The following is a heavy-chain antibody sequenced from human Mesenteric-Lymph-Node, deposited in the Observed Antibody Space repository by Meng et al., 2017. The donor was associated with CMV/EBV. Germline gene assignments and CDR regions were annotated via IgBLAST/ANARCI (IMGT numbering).Heavy chain of an antibody. CDR3: AKDMKIYHLGSGTYLDF. D-gene: IGHD3-10*01. Sequence: GESLKISCAVSGFSVTGNYMNWIRQAPGKGLEWVSLMYSARTTYYADNTFYAESVKGRFTISRDNSKNTVYLQMKSLRIEDTAVYFCAKDMKIYHLGSGTYLDFWGQGTLVTVSS. CDR1: GFSVTGNY. CDR2: MYSARTT. J-gene: IGHJ4*02. V-gene: IGHV3-53*05.